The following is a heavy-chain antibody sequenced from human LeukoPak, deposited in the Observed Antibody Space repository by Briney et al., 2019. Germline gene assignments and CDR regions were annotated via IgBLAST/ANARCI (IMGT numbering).Heavy chain of an antibody. Sequence: PSETLSLTCTVSGGSISSGSYYWGWIRQPPGKGLEWIGSIFYSGNTYNNPSLKSRVTLSVGTPKNQFSLKMRSVTAADTAVFYCARHSSDWRRSDYWGQGTLVTVSS. CDR1: GGSISSGSYY. D-gene: IGHD6-19*01. CDR3: ARHSSDWRRSDY. V-gene: IGHV4-39*01. CDR2: IFYSGNT. J-gene: IGHJ4*02.